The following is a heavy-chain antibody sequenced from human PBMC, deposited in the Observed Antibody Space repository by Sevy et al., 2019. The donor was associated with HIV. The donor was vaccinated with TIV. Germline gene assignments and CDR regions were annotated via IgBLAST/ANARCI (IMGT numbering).Heavy chain of an antibody. CDR1: GFTFSSHW. J-gene: IGHJ6*02. CDR2: INSHGTIT. V-gene: IGHV3-74*01. D-gene: IGHD3-3*01. Sequence: GGSLRLSCAASGFTFSSHWMFWVRQAPGKGPVWVSHINSHGTITNYADSVKGRFTISRDNAKNTVYLQINSLRAEDTAVYYCARGQVLRFLEWPTYGMDVWGQGTTVTVSS. CDR3: ARGQVLRFLEWPTYGMDV.